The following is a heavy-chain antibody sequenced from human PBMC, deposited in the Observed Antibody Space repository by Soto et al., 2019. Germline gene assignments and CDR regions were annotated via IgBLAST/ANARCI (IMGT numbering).Heavy chain of an antibody. CDR3: ARVHVMVVAGSTFDY. V-gene: IGHV4-39*01. Sequence: SETLSLTCSVSGGSISSFTYYWGWIRQPPGKGLEWIGTVYYNENTYYNPSLKSRVTITVDTAKNQFSLNLRSVTAADTAVYYCARVHVMVVAGSTFDYWGPGILVTVSS. CDR1: GGSISSFTYY. CDR2: VYYNENT. J-gene: IGHJ4*01. D-gene: IGHD6-19*01.